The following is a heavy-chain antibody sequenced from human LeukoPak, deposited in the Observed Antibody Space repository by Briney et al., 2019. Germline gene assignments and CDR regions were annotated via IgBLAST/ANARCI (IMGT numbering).Heavy chain of an antibody. J-gene: IGHJ4*02. CDR2: ISAYNGNT. D-gene: IGHD3-9*01. Sequence: GASVKVSCTASGYTFTSYGISWVRQAPGQGLEWMGWISAYNGNTNYAQKLQGRVTMTTDTSTSTAYMELRSLRSDDTAVYYCARNPTKIYYDILTGSYYFDYWGQGTLATVSS. CDR3: ARNPTKIYYDILTGSYYFDY. CDR1: GYTFTSYG. V-gene: IGHV1-18*01.